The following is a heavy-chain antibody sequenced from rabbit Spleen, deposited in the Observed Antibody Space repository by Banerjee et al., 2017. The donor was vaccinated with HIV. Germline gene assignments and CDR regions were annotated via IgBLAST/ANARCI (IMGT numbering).Heavy chain of an antibody. V-gene: IGHV1S40*01. CDR3: ARDAGTSFSTYGMDL. CDR2: IYSDFSGST. CDR1: GFSFSSSYY. D-gene: IGHD8-1*01. J-gene: IGHJ6*01. Sequence: QSLEESGGDLVKPGASLTLTCKASGFSFSSSYYMCWVHQAPGKGLEWIGCIYSDFSGSTAYANWAKGRFTVSKTSSTTVTLQMTSLTAADTATYFCARDAGTSFSTYGMDLWGQGPWSPS.